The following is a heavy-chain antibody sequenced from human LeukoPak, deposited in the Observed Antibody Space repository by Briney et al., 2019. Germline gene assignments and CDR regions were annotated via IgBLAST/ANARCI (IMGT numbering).Heavy chain of an antibody. V-gene: IGHV3-20*04. Sequence: GASLRLSCAAWGFIFDDYGMSWGRQPAGEGGEWVFGINWSGASTGYADTVEGLFTISRDDAKNSLYLQMNSLSGEDTAVYYCARERRIFGVGPFDYWGEGTLVTLSS. CDR2: INWSGAST. D-gene: IGHD3-3*02. J-gene: IGHJ4*02. CDR1: GFIFDDYG. CDR3: ARERRIFGVGPFDY.